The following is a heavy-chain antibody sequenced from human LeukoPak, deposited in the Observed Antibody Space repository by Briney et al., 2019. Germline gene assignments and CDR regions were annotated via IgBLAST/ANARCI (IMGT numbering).Heavy chain of an antibody. CDR1: GFTFSSYG. CDR2: ISYDGSNK. D-gene: IGHD5-24*01. Sequence: GGSLRLSCAASGFTFSSYGMHWVRQAPGKGLEWVAVISYDGSNKYYADSVKGRFTISRDYSKNTLYLQMNNLRAEDTAVYYCASPSAEITAINGWNFDVWGRGTLVTVSS. J-gene: IGHJ2*01. CDR3: ASPSAEITAINGWNFDV. V-gene: IGHV3-30*03.